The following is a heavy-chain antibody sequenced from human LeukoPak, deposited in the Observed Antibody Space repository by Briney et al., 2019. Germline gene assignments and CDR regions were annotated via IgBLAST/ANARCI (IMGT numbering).Heavy chain of an antibody. CDR3: ARQGGQWPSYYYGLDV. CDR1: GYSISSGYY. Sequence: MTSETLSLTCTVSGYSISSGYYWAWIRQPPGKGLQWIGSIYHSGNTYYNPSLNSRVTISVDTSKNQFSLRVNSVTAADTAVYYCARQGGQWPSYYYGLDVWGQGTTVTVSS. V-gene: IGHV4-38-2*02. J-gene: IGHJ6*02. D-gene: IGHD6-19*01. CDR2: IYHSGNT.